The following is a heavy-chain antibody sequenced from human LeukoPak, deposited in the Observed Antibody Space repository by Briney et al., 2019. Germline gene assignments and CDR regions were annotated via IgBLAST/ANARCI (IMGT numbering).Heavy chain of an antibody. J-gene: IGHJ4*02. CDR1: GFTFSSYS. Sequence: GGSLRLSCAASGFTFSSYSMNWVRQAPGKGLEWVSYISSSSSTIYYADSVKGRFTISRDNAKNSLYLQMNSLRAEDTAVYYCARRHCSSTTCFAFDYWGQGTLVTVSS. D-gene: IGHD2/OR15-2a*01. V-gene: IGHV3-48*01. CDR2: ISSSSSTI. CDR3: ARRHCSSTTCFAFDY.